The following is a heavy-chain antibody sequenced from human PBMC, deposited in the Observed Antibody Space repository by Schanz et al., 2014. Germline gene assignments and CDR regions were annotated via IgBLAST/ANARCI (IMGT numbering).Heavy chain of an antibody. D-gene: IGHD3-10*01. Sequence: VQLVESGGGVVQPGRSLRLSCTASGFNSDDYAMHWVRQAPGKGLEWVSNIPWNGAAIGYAGSVRGRFTISRDSAKNSLYLQMNSLRPEDTALYYCAKGSRSGSKVMDVWGKGTTVTVSS. CDR2: IPWNGAAI. J-gene: IGHJ6*03. CDR1: GFNSDDYA. CDR3: AKGSRSGSKVMDV. V-gene: IGHV3-9*02.